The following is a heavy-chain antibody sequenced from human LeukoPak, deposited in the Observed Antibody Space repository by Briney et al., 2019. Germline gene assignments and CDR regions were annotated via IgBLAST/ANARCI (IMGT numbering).Heavy chain of an antibody. J-gene: IGHJ4*02. CDR3: AKVRGYSYDNDY. CDR1: GFTFSSYA. D-gene: IGHD5-18*01. Sequence: GGSLRLSCAASGFTFSSYAMSWVRQGPGKGLEWGSAISGSGGSTYYADSVKGRFTISRDNSKNTLYLQMNSLRGEDTAVYYCAKVRGYSYDNDYWGQGTLVSVSS. CDR2: ISGSGGST. V-gene: IGHV3-23*01.